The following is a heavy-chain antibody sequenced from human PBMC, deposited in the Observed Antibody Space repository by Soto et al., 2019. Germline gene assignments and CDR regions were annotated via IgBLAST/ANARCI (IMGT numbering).Heavy chain of an antibody. D-gene: IGHD6-13*01. CDR1: GGSISSYY. Sequence: PSETLSLTCTVSGGSISSYYWSWIRQPPGKGLEWIGYIYYSGSTNYNPSLKSRVTISVDTSKNQSSLKLSSVTAADTAVYYCARAPGRDSSSRYELSWFDPWGQGTLVTVS. CDR2: IYYSGST. V-gene: IGHV4-59*01. J-gene: IGHJ5*02. CDR3: ARAPGRDSSSRYELSWFDP.